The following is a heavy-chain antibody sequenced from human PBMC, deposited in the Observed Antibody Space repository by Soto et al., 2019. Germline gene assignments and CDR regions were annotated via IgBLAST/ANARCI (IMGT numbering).Heavy chain of an antibody. CDR3: AKDMVQAGYYGSYGMDV. CDR1: GFTFDDYA. CDR2: ISWNSGSI. Sequence: SLRLSCAASGFTFDDYAMHWVRQAPGKGLEWVSGISWNSGSIGYADSVKGRFTISRDNAKNSLYLQMNSLRAEDTALYYCAKDMVQAGYYGSYGMDVWGQGTTVTVSS. V-gene: IGHV3-9*01. J-gene: IGHJ6*02. D-gene: IGHD3-10*01.